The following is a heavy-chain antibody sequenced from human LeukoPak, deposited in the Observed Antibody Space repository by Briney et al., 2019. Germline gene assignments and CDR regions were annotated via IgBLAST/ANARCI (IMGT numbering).Heavy chain of an antibody. V-gene: IGHV3-53*01. CDR2: IYSGGST. CDR1: GFTVSSNY. CDR3: AKGQQNFHFWSCYHFDY. Sequence: GSLRLSCAASGFTVSSNYMSWVRQAPGKGLEWVSVIYSGGSTYYADSVKGRFTISRDNSKNTLYLQMNSLRAEDTAVYYCAKGQQNFHFWSCYHFDYWGQGTLVTVSS. D-gene: IGHD3-3*02. J-gene: IGHJ4*02.